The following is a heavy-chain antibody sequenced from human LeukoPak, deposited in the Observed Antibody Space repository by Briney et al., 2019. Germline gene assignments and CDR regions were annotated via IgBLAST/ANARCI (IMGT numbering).Heavy chain of an antibody. V-gene: IGHV3-23*01. Sequence: GGSLRLSCAASGFTFSSYEMNWVRQAPGKGLEWVSAISGSGGSTYYADSVKGRFTISRDNSKNTLYLQMNSLRAEDTAVYYCAKRITLNWFDPWGQGTLVTVSS. J-gene: IGHJ5*02. CDR3: AKRITLNWFDP. CDR1: GFTFSSYE. CDR2: ISGSGGST. D-gene: IGHD3-10*01.